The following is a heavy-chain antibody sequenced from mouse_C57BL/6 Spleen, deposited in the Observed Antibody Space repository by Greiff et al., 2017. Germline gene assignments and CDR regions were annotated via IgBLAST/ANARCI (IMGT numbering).Heavy chain of an antibody. D-gene: IGHD1-1*01. Sequence: QVQLQQSGAELVRPGTSVKMSCKASGYTFTNYWIGWAKQRPGHGLEWIGDIYPGGGYTNYNEKFKGKATLTADKSSSTAYMQVSSLTSEDSAIYYCARGGPYGSSYLYFDYWGQGTTLTVSS. CDR2: IYPGGGYT. J-gene: IGHJ2*01. CDR3: ARGGPYGSSYLYFDY. CDR1: GYTFTNYW. V-gene: IGHV1-63*01.